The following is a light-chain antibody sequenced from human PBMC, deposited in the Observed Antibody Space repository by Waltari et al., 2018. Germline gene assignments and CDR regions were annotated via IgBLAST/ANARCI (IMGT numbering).Light chain of an antibody. CDR2: GQD. CDR1: SLRSYS. J-gene: IGLJ2*01. V-gene: IGLV3-19*01. CDR3: NTRDSSGNRVV. Sequence: SSELTQDPAVSVALGQTVRITCQGDSLRSYSASWYQQKPGQAPILVIYGQDNRPSGIPDRFSGPSSGNTASLTITGGQAEDEADYHCNTRDSSGNRVVFGGGTKLTVL.